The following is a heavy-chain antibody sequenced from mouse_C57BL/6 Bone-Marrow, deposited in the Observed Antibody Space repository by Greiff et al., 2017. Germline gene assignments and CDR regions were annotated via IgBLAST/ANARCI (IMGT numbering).Heavy chain of an antibody. CDR3: TTGGYDEDYFDY. CDR2: IDPENGDT. J-gene: IGHJ2*01. Sequence: EVQLQQSGAELVRPGASVKLSCTASGFNIKDDYMHWVKQRPEQGLEWIGWIDPENGDTEYASQFQGKATITADTSSNTAYLQLSSLTSEDTAVYYCTTGGYDEDYFDYWGQGTTLTVSS. D-gene: IGHD2-2*01. CDR1: GFNIKDDY. V-gene: IGHV14-4*01.